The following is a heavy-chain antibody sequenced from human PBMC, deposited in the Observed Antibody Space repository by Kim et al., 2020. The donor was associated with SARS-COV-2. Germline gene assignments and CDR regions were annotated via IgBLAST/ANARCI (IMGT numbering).Heavy chain of an antibody. CDR2: LSYDGNT. J-gene: IGHJ6*02. V-gene: IGHV4-59*01. CDR3: ARTAPRRSSTAYYFYGLDV. CDR1: GGSISSFY. D-gene: IGHD3-22*01. Sequence: SETLSLTCTVSGGSISSFYWSWVRQPPGKGLEWVAFLSYDGNTNYNPSPKSRVTISRDTSQNQFSLRVTSVSAADTAVYFCARTAPRRSSTAYYFYGLDVWGQGATVIVSS.